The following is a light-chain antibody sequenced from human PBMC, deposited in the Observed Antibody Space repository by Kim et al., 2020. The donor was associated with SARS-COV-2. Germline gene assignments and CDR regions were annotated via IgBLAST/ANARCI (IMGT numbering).Light chain of an antibody. CDR2: GAS. Sequence: EIVLTQSPGTLSLSPGERATLSCRASQSVSSSYLAWYQQKPGQAPRLLIYGASSRATGIPDRFSGSGSGTDFTLNISRLEPGDFAVYYCQQYGSSLWTFGQGTKVEL. J-gene: IGKJ1*01. CDR3: QQYGSSLWT. CDR1: QSVSSSY. V-gene: IGKV3-20*01.